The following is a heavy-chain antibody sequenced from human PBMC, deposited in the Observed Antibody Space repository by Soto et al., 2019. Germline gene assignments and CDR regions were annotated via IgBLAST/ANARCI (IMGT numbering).Heavy chain of an antibody. D-gene: IGHD6-19*01. V-gene: IGHV3-33*08. Sequence: PGGSLRLSCVASGFTFSSYGMHWVRQAPGKGLEWVAVIWYDGSNKYYADSVKGRFTISRDNSKNTLHLQMNSLGAEDTAVYYCAKLAGTDVMDLGGWFAPWGQGTLVTVSS. CDR2: IWYDGSNK. J-gene: IGHJ5*02. CDR1: GFTFSSYG. CDR3: AKLAGTDVMDLGGWFAP.